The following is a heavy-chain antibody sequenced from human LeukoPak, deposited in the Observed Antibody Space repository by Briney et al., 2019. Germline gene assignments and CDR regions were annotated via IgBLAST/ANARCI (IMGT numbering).Heavy chain of an antibody. J-gene: IGHJ4*02. CDR2: INPDSGGT. CDR1: GYTFTSYG. D-gene: IGHD4-11*01. V-gene: IGHV1-2*06. CDR3: AGGLQYGFVDY. Sequence: GASVRVSCKASGYTFTSYGISWVRQAPGQGLEWMGRINPDSGGTNYAQKFQGRVTMTRDTSISTAYMELSRLRSDDTAVYYCAGGLQYGFVDYWGQGTLVTVSS.